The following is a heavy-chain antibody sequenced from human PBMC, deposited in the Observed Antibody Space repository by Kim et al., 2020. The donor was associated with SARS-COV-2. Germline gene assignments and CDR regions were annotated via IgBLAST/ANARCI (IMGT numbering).Heavy chain of an antibody. CDR1: GFTFSSHE. J-gene: IGHJ4*02. CDR3: ARGVTMVRGVINFFDY. CDR2: ISSSGSTI. Sequence: GGSLRLSCAASGFTFSSHEMNWVRQAPGKGLEWVSYISSSGSTIYYADSVKGRFTISRDNAKNSLYLQMNSLRAEDTAVYYCARGVTMVRGVINFFDYWGQGTLVTVSS. V-gene: IGHV3-48*03. D-gene: IGHD3-10*01.